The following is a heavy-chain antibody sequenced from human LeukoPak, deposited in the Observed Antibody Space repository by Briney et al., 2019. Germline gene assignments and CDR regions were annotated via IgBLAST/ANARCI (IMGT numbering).Heavy chain of an antibody. V-gene: IGHV3-30*18. CDR1: GFTFSSYG. Sequence: GGSLRLSCAASGFTFSSYGMHWVRQAPGRGLEWVAVISYDGSNKYYADSVKGRFTISRDNSKNTLYLQMNSLRAEDTAVYYCAKDIVATILYYFDYWGQGTPVTVSS. CDR3: AKDIVATILYYFDY. D-gene: IGHD5-12*01. CDR2: ISYDGSNK. J-gene: IGHJ4*02.